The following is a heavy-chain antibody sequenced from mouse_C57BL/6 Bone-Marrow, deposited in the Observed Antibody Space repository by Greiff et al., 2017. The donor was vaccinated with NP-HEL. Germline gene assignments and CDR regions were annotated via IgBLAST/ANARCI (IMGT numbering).Heavy chain of an antibody. CDR1: GYTFTDYY. CDR2: INPNNGGT. D-gene: IGHD1-1*01. V-gene: IGHV1-26*01. CDR3: AKERPITTVVAEYYFDY. J-gene: IGHJ2*01. Sequence: EVQLQHSGPELVKPGASVKISCKASGYTFTDYYMNWVKQSHGKSLEWIGDINPNNGGTSYNQKFKGKATLTVDKSSSTAYMELRSLTSEDSAVYYCAKERPITTVVAEYYFDYWGQGTTRTVSS.